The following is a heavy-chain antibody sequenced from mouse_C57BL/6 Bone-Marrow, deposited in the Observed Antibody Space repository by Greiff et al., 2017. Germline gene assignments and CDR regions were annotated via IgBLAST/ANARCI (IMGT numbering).Heavy chain of an antibody. Sequence: QVQLQQSGAELVRPGTSVKVSCKASGYAFTNYLIEWVKQRPGQGLEWIGVINPGSGGTNYNEKFKGKATLTADKSSSTAYMQLSSLTSEDSAVYFCARSKVWDSWVAYWGQGTLVTVSA. V-gene: IGHV1-54*01. CDR1: GYAFTNYL. CDR3: ARSKVWDSWVAY. D-gene: IGHD4-1*01. CDR2: INPGSGGT. J-gene: IGHJ3*01.